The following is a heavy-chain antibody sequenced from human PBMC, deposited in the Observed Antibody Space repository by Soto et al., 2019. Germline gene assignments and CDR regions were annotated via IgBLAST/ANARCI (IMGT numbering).Heavy chain of an antibody. D-gene: IGHD4-17*01. CDR1: GGSISSSSYY. CDR2: IYYSGST. Sequence: SETLSLTCTVSGGSISSSSYYWGWIRQPPGKGLEWIGSIYYSGSTYYNPSLKSRVTISVDTSKNQFSLKLSSVTAADTAVYYCASIPFRLRGRSWTYYYYYMDVWGKGTTVTVSS. J-gene: IGHJ6*03. V-gene: IGHV4-39*01. CDR3: ASIPFRLRGRSWTYYYYYMDV.